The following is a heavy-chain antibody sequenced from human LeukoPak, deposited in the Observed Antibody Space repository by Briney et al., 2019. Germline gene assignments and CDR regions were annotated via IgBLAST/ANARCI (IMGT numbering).Heavy chain of an antibody. CDR1: GYTFTGYY. D-gene: IGHD6-13*01. CDR3: ARGGAAAGTSDWFDP. Sequence: EASVKVSCKASGYTFTGYYMHWVRQAPGQGLEWMGWINPNSGGTNYAQKFQGRVTMTRDTSISTAYMELSRLRSDDTAVYYCARGGAAAGTSDWFDPWGQGTLVTVSS. J-gene: IGHJ5*02. V-gene: IGHV1-2*02. CDR2: INPNSGGT.